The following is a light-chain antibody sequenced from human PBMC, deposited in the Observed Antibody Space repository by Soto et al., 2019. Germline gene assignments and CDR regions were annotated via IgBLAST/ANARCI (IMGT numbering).Light chain of an antibody. CDR2: VAS. Sequence: EIVLTHAPGTLSLSPGERSTLSCRASQSVRSSYLAWYQQQPGQAPRLLIHVASRRATGIPDMFIGSGSGTAYTLTLSSLQPEDLAIYYCRQRSQWPPTWTFGQAIKVAIK. J-gene: IGKJ1*01. CDR3: RQRSQWPPTWT. CDR1: QSVRSSY. V-gene: IGKV3D-20*02.